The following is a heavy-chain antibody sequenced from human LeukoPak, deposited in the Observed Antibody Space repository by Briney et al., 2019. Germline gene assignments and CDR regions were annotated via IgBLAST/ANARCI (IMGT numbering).Heavy chain of an antibody. J-gene: IGHJ4*02. CDR1: GFTFSSYE. V-gene: IGHV3-48*03. CDR3: ARDMLAVGADMGFDY. Sequence: GGSLRLSCAASGFTFSSYEMNWVRQAPGKGLEWVSYISSSDSTIYYADSVKGRFTISRDNAKNSLYLQMNSLRAEDTALYYCARDMLAVGADMGFDYWGQGTLVTVSS. CDR2: ISSSDSTI. D-gene: IGHD1-26*01.